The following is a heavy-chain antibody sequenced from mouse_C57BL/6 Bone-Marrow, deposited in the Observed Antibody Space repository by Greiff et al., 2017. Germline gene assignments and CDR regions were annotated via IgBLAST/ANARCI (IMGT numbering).Heavy chain of an antibody. Sequence: SGYTFTDYYMNWVKQSHGKSLEWIGDINPNNGGTSYNQKFKGKATLTVDKSSSTAYMELRSLTSEDSAVYYCALDGYYNYYAMDYWGQATSVTVSS. D-gene: IGHD2-3*01. CDR3: ALDGYYNYYAMDY. CDR1: GYTFTDYY. V-gene: IGHV1-26*01. CDR2: INPNNGGT. J-gene: IGHJ4*01.